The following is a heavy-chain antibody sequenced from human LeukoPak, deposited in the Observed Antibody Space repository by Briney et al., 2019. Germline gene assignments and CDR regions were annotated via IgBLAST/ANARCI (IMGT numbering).Heavy chain of an antibody. CDR3: GKDGPVISY. CDR2: ISGDGSVT. D-gene: IGHD3-16*02. CDR1: GFAFDNFG. Sequence: GGSLRLSCAASGFAFDNFGMHWVRQAPGKGLEWVSFISGDGSVTYYTDSLRGRFTVSRDNSKNSLYLQMGSLRAEDTALYYCGKDGPVISYWGQGTVVTVSS. V-gene: IGHV3-43*02. J-gene: IGHJ4*02.